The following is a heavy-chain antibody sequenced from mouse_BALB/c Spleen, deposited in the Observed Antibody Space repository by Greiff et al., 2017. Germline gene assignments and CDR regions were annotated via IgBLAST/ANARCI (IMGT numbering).Heavy chain of an antibody. Sequence: QVQLQQSGAELARPGASVKLSCKASGYTFTSYWMQWVKQRPGQGLEWIGAIYPGDGDTRYTQKFKGKATLTADKSSSTAYMQLSSLASEDSAVYYCASGELREGYFDVWGAGTTVTVSS. CDR1: GYTFTSYW. CDR2: IYPGDGDT. CDR3: ASGELREGYFDV. D-gene: IGHD1-1*01. V-gene: IGHV1-87*01. J-gene: IGHJ1*01.